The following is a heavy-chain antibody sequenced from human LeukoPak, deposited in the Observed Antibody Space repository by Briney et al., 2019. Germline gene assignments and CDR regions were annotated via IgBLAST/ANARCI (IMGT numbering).Heavy chain of an antibody. J-gene: IGHJ5*02. CDR1: GYTLTSYG. D-gene: IGHD6-13*01. CDR2: ISAYNGNT. CDR3: ARDPGSAAPPGWFDP. V-gene: IGHV1-18*01. Sequence: GASVKVSCKASGYTLTSYGISWVRQAPGQGLEWMGWISAYNGNTNYAQKLQGRVTMTTDTSTSTAYMELRSLRSDDTAVYYCARDPGSAAPPGWFDPWGQGTLVTVSS.